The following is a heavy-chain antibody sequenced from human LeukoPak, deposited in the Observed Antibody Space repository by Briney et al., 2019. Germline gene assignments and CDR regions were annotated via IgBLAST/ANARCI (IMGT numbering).Heavy chain of an antibody. Sequence: GGSLRLSCAASGFTVSSNYMSWVRQAPGKGLEWVSVIYSGGSTYYADSVKGRFTISRDNSKNTLYLQMNSLRAEDTAVYYCARGATTTGFGRFDPWGQGTLVIVSS. CDR3: ARGATTTGFGRFDP. CDR2: IYSGGST. D-gene: IGHD4-17*01. V-gene: IGHV3-66*01. CDR1: GFTVSSNY. J-gene: IGHJ5*02.